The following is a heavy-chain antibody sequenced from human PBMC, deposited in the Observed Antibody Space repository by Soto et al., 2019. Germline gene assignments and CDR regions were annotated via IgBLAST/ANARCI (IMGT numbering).Heavy chain of an antibody. V-gene: IGHV1-69*01. CDR3: AREGPNREDYGGNSYLSEY. Sequence: QVQLVQSGAEVKKPGSSVKVSCKASGGTFSSYAISWVRQAPGQGLEWMGGIIPIFGTANYAQKFQGRVTITADESTSTAYMELSSLRSEDPAVYYCAREGPNREDYGGNSYLSEYWGQGTLVTVSS. D-gene: IGHD4-17*01. J-gene: IGHJ4*02. CDR2: IIPIFGTA. CDR1: GGTFSSYA.